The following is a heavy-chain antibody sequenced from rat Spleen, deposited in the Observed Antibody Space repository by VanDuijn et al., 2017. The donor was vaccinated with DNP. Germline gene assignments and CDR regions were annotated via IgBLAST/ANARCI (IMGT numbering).Heavy chain of an antibody. CDR1: GFTFSDYY. D-gene: IGHD1-11*01. V-gene: IGHV5-20*01. Sequence: EVQLVESGGGLVQPGRSLKLSCAASGFTFSDYYMAWVRQAPTKGLEWVAYISYDGGSTYYPDSVKDRFTISRDNAKNTLYLQMNSLRSEDTATYYCVRDRRDYGLDYWGQGVMVTVSS. J-gene: IGHJ2*01. CDR2: ISYDGGST. CDR3: VRDRRDYGLDY.